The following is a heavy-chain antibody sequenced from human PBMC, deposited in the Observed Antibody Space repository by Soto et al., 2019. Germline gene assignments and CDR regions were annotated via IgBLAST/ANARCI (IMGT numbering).Heavy chain of an antibody. D-gene: IGHD5-18*01. J-gene: IGHJ6*02. Sequence: GESLKISCKGSGYSFTSYWISWVRQMPGKGLEWMGRIDPSDSYTNYSPSFQGHVTISADKSISTAYLQWSSLKASDTAMYYCASHDGYRTRYYGMDVWGQGTTVTVSS. CDR3: ASHDGYRTRYYGMDV. CDR1: GYSFTSYW. V-gene: IGHV5-10-1*01. CDR2: IDPSDSYT.